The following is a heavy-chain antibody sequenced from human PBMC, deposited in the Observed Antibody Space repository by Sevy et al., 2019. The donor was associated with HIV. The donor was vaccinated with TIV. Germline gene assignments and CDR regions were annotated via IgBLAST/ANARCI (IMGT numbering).Heavy chain of an antibody. CDR2: ISDSGTTT. CDR3: ARAFTGGYQQPFDS. V-gene: IGHV3-23*01. Sequence: GGSLRLSCAASGFTFSSHAMSWVRQAPGKGLEWVSAISDSGTTTYYEDSVKGRFTISRDNAKNTLYLQMDGLRAEDTAIYYCARAFTGGYQQPFDSWGQGTLVTVSS. CDR1: GFTFSSHA. D-gene: IGHD1-26*01. J-gene: IGHJ4*02.